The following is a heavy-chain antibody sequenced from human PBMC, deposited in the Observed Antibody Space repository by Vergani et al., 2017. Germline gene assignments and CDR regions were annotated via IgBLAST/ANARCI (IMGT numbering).Heavy chain of an antibody. D-gene: IGHD3-9*01. Sequence: QVQLQESGPGLVKPSQTLSLTCTVSGGSISSGGYYWSWIRQHPGKGLEWIGYIYYSGSTYYNPSLKSRVTISVDTSKNQFSLKLSSVTAADTAGYYCGGLDYYIGRGYNGAFEIWAKGQWSPSLQ. CDR3: GGLDYYIGRGYNGAFEI. CDR1: GGSISSGGYY. V-gene: IGHV4-31*03. J-gene: IGHJ3*02. CDR2: IYYSGST.